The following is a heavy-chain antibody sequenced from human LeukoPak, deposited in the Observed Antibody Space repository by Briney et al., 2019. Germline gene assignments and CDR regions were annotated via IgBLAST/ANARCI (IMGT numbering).Heavy chain of an antibody. CDR1: GFTFSSYS. Sequence: GGSLRLSCAASGFTFSSYSMNWVRQAPGKGLEWVSSISSSSSYIYYADSVKGRFTISRDNAKNSLYLQMNSLRAEDTAVYYCARVKGSSWPFDDWGQGTLVTVSS. CDR3: ARVKGSSWPFDD. J-gene: IGHJ4*02. V-gene: IGHV3-21*01. D-gene: IGHD6-13*01. CDR2: ISSSSSYI.